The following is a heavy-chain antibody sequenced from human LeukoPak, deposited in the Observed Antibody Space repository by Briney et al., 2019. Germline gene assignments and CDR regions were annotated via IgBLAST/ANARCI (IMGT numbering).Heavy chain of an antibody. CDR2: IYHSGST. Sequence: SETLSLTCTVSGYSISSGYYRGWIRQPPGKGLEWIGSIYHSGSTYYNPSLKSRVTISVDTSKNQFSLKLSSVTAADTAVYYCARGGFLGYSSSWYPPYFDYWGQGTLVTVSS. CDR3: ARGGFLGYSSSWYPPYFDY. J-gene: IGHJ4*02. V-gene: IGHV4-38-2*02. D-gene: IGHD6-13*01. CDR1: GYSISSGYY.